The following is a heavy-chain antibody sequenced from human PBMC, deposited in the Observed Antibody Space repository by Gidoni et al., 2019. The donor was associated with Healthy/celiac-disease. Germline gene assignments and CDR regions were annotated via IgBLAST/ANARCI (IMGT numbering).Heavy chain of an antibody. Sequence: EVQLVESGGGLVQPGGSLKRSCAASGFTFSGSAMHWVRQASGKGLEWVGRIRSKANSYATAYAASVKGRFTISRDDSKNTAYLQMHSLKTEDTAVYYCTGSGSSQKVAYWGQGTLVTVSS. J-gene: IGHJ4*02. CDR2: IRSKANSYAT. D-gene: IGHD3-10*01. CDR1: GFTFSGSA. V-gene: IGHV3-73*02. CDR3: TGSGSSQKVAY.